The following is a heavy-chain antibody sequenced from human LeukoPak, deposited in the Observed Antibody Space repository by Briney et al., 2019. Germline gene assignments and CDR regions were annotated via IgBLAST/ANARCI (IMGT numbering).Heavy chain of an antibody. V-gene: IGHV3-7*01. J-gene: IGHJ4*02. CDR1: GFTFSTYW. CDR3: ARSRFYFDY. Sequence: PGGSLRLSCAASGFTFSTYWMGWVRHAPGKGLEWVSKIKPDGSEKDHVDSVKGRFTISRDNAKTSLYLQLNSLRAEDTAVYYCARSRFYFDYWGQGTLVTVSS. CDR2: IKPDGSEK.